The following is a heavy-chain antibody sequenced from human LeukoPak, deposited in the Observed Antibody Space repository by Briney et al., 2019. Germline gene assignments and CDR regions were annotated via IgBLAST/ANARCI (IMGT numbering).Heavy chain of an antibody. V-gene: IGHV3-53*01. D-gene: IGHD3-10*01. CDR2: IYSGGST. CDR3: ARDRAHGSGSYFSGYGLDV. Sequence: GGSLRLSCAASGFTFNEYAMPWVRQVPGKGLEWVSVIYSGGSTYYADSVKGRFTISRDNSKNTLYLQMNSLRAEDTAVYYCARDRAHGSGSYFSGYGLDVWGQGTTVTVSS. J-gene: IGHJ6*02. CDR1: GFTFNEYA.